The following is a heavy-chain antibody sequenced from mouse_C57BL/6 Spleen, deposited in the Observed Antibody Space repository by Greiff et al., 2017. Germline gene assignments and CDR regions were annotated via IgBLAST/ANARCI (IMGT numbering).Heavy chain of an antibody. Sequence: EVQVVESGGGLVKPGGSLKLSCAASGFTFSSYTMSWVRQTPEKRLEWVATISGGGGNTYYPDSVKGRFTISRDNAKNTLYLQMSSLRSEDTALYYCARGPYYYGSSYWYFDVWGTGTTVTVSS. CDR3: ARGPYYYGSSYWYFDV. CDR1: GFTFSSYT. D-gene: IGHD1-1*01. J-gene: IGHJ1*03. CDR2: ISGGGGNT. V-gene: IGHV5-9*01.